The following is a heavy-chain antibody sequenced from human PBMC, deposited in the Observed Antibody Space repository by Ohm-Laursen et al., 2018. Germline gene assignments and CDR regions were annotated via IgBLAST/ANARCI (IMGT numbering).Heavy chain of an antibody. V-gene: IGHV3-30*03. CDR1: GFSFSSHG. Sequence: SLRLSCAASGFSFSSHGMHWVRQAPGKGLVWVAVISHDGSDKYYADSVKGRFTISRDNAKNSLYLQMNSLRAKDTAVYYCARVIGSTSPSHYYYYYGMDVWGQGTTVTVSS. CDR2: ISHDGSDK. J-gene: IGHJ6*02. CDR3: ARVIGSTSPSHYYYYYGMDV. D-gene: IGHD2-2*01.